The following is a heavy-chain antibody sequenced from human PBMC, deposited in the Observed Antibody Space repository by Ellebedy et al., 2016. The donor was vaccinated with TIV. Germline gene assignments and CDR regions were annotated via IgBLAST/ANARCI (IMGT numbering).Heavy chain of an antibody. Sequence: ASVKVSCKASGYTFTSYYMHWVRQAPGQGLEWMGIINPSGGSTSYAQKFQGRVTMTRDTSTSTVYMELSSLRSEDTAVYYCTRGRSGSYRRDAFDIWGQGTMVTVSS. V-gene: IGHV1-46*01. CDR3: TRGRSGSYRRDAFDI. CDR2: INPSGGST. J-gene: IGHJ3*02. D-gene: IGHD3-10*01. CDR1: GYTFTSYY.